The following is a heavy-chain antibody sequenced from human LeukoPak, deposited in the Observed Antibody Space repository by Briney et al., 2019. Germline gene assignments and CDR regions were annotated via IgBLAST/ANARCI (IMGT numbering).Heavy chain of an antibody. CDR2: IYYSGST. J-gene: IGHJ4*02. V-gene: IGHV4-59*01. CDR1: GGSISSYY. D-gene: IGHD1-26*01. Sequence: SETLSLTCTVSGGSISSYYWSWIRQPPGKGLEWIGYIYYSGSTNYNPSLKSRVTISVDTSKNQFSLKLSSVTAADTAAYYCAREGRYIVGATDFYYFDYWGQGTLVTVSS. CDR3: AREGRYIVGATDFYYFDY.